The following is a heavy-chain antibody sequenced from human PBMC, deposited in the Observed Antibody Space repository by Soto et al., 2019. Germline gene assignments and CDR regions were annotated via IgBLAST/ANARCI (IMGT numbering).Heavy chain of an antibody. CDR1: GGSISSYY. CDR3: ARRYGTVFAF. D-gene: IGHD6-13*01. V-gene: IGHV4-59*01. CDR2: IYYSGST. J-gene: IGHJ4*02. Sequence: SETLSLTCTVSGGSISSYYWSWIRQPPGKGLEWIGYIYYSGSTNYNPSLKSRVTISVDTSKNQFSLKLSSVTAADTAGYYCARRYGTVFAFWGQGTLVTVSS.